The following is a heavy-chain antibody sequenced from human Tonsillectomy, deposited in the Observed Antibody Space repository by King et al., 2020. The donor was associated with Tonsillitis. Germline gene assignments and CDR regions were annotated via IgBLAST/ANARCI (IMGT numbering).Heavy chain of an antibody. CDR3: AKDMGGSYYDY. CDR2: ISGSGGST. CDR1: GFTFSSYA. V-gene: IGHV3-23*04. D-gene: IGHD1-26*01. Sequence: VQLVESGGGLVQPGGSLRLSCAASGFTFSSYAMSWVRQAPGKGLEWVSAISGSGGSTYYADSVKGRSTISENNSKNTLYLQMNSLTAEDTAVYYCAKDMGGSYYDYWGQGTLVTVSS. J-gene: IGHJ4*02.